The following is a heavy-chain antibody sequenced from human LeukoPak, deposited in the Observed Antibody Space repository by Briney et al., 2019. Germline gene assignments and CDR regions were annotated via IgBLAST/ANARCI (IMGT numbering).Heavy chain of an antibody. Sequence: GGSLRLSCAASGFTFSSYAMSWVRQAPGKGLEWVSAISGSGGSTYYADSVKGRFTISRDNSKNTLYLQMNSLRAEDTAVYYCARGGGTTVTTANFDYWGQGTLVIVSS. D-gene: IGHD4-17*01. CDR2: ISGSGGST. CDR3: ARGGGTTVTTANFDY. V-gene: IGHV3-23*01. J-gene: IGHJ4*02. CDR1: GFTFSSYA.